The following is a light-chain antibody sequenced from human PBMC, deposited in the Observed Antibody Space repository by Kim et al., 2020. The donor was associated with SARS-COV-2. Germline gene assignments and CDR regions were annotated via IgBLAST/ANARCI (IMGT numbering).Light chain of an antibody. CDR2: AKN. CDR3: NSRDSSGNHVV. J-gene: IGLJ2*01. Sequence: SSELTQDPAVSVALGQTVRITCQGDSLRSYFASWYQQKPGQAPVLVIYAKNNRPSGISDRFSGSSSGNTASLTITGAQAEDEADYYCNSRDSSGNHVVFGGGTQLTVL. CDR1: SLRSYF. V-gene: IGLV3-19*01.